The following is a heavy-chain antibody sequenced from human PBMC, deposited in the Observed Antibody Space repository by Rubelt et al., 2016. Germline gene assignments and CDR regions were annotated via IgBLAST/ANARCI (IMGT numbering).Heavy chain of an antibody. CDR1: GFTFSDYW. J-gene: IGHJ5*02. V-gene: IGHV3-7*02. Sequence: EVQLLESGGGLVQPGGSLRLSCVASGFTFSDYWMSWVRQAPGKGLEWVANIEEDGSEKFYVDSVKGRFTISRDNGKSSLILQMNSLRAEDTAVYYCASGIVGANNWFDPWGQGTLVTVSS. CDR2: IEEDGSEK. D-gene: IGHD1-26*01. CDR3: ASGIVGANNWFDP.